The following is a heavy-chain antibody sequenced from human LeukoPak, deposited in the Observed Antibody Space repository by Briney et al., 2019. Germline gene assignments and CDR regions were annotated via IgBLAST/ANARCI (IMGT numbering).Heavy chain of an antibody. V-gene: IGHV1-18*01. J-gene: IGHJ4*02. CDR3: SKEGFHLALEL. CDR1: GYIFTSYG. D-gene: IGHD1-26*01. Sequence: ASVKVSCKASGYIFTSYGISWVWQAPGQGLEWVGWMSVYNGDTNYAQHLQDRVTMTTDTSTSTAFMELRTLSSDDTAVYFFSKEGFHLALELWGQGTLVTVSS. CDR2: MSVYNGDT.